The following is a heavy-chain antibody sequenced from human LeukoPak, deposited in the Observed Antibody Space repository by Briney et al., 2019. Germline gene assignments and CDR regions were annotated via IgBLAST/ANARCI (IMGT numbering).Heavy chain of an antibody. Sequence: GESLRLSCAASGFTVSSNYMSWVRQAPGKGLEWVSVIYSGGSTYYADSVKGRFTISRDNSKNTLYLQMNSLRAEDTAVYYCARIQHDFWSGYSDNYYMDVWGKGTTVTVSS. V-gene: IGHV3-66*02. CDR3: ARIQHDFWSGYSDNYYMDV. D-gene: IGHD3-3*01. J-gene: IGHJ6*03. CDR1: GFTVSSNY. CDR2: IYSGGST.